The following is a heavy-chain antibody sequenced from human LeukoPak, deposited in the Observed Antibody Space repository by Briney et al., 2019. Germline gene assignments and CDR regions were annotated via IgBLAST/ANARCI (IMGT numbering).Heavy chain of an antibody. Sequence: GASVKVSCKASGYTFSSYAMNWVRQAPGQGLEWMGWINTNTGNQTYAQGFTGRFVFSLDTSVSTAYLQISSLQAEDTAVYYCARSNNDGDYLGVGFDYWGQGTLVTVSS. V-gene: IGHV7-4-1*02. J-gene: IGHJ4*02. D-gene: IGHD4-17*01. CDR1: GYTFSSYA. CDR3: ARSNNDGDYLGVGFDY. CDR2: INTNTGNQ.